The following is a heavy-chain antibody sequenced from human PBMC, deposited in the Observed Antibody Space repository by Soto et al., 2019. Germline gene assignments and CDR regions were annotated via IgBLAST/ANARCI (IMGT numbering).Heavy chain of an antibody. V-gene: IGHV1-2*02. CDR1: GYTFTGYY. J-gene: IGHJ4*02. D-gene: IGHD3-10*01. Sequence: QVQLVQSGAEVKKPGASVKVSCKASGYTFTGYYMHWVRQAPGQGLEWMGWINPNSGGTNYAQKFQGRVTMTRDTSLSTAYMELSRLRSDDTAVYYCARSYYYGSGSSGEVDYWGQGTLVTVSS. CDR2: INPNSGGT. CDR3: ARSYYYGSGSSGEVDY.